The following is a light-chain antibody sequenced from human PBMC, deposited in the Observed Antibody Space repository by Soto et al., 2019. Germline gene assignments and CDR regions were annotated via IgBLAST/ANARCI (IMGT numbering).Light chain of an antibody. V-gene: IGKV3-20*01. J-gene: IGKJ2*01. Sequence: EIVLTQSPGTLSLSPGERATLSCRASQSVSSSYLAWYQQKPGQAPRLLIYGASSRATGIPDRFSGSGSGTDFTLTISRLEPEDFAVYYCQQYGSCGYTFGQGTKLEIK. CDR2: GAS. CDR1: QSVSSSY. CDR3: QQYGSCGYT.